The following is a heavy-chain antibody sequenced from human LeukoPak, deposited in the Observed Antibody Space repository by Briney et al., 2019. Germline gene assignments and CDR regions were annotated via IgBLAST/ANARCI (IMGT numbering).Heavy chain of an antibody. Sequence: GGSLRLSCAASGFTFSSYEMNWVRQAPGKGLEWVSYISSSGSTIYYADSVKGRFTISRDNAKNSLYLQMNSLRAEDTAVYHCAELGITMIGGVWGKRTTVTISS. V-gene: IGHV3-48*03. CDR1: GFTFSSYE. D-gene: IGHD3-10*02. CDR3: AELGITMIGGV. CDR2: ISSSGSTI. J-gene: IGHJ6*04.